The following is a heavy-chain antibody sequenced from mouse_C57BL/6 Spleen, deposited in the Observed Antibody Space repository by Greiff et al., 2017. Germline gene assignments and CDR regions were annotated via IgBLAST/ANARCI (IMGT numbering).Heavy chain of an antibody. V-gene: IGHV1-81*01. CDR2: IYPRSGNT. CDR3: ARDSSGFFAY. CDR1: GYTFTSYG. D-gene: IGHD3-2*02. J-gene: IGHJ3*01. Sequence: VQLKESGAELARPGASVKLSCKASGYTFTSYGISWVKQRTGQGLEWIGEIYPRSGNTYYNEKFKGKATLTADKSSSTAYMELRSLTSEDSAVYFCARDSSGFFAYWGQGTLVTVSA.